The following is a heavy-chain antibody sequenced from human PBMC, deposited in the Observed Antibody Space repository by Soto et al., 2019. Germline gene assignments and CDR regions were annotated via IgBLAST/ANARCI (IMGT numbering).Heavy chain of an antibody. V-gene: IGHV3-21*01. Sequence: NAGGSLRLSCAASGFTFSSYSMNWVRQAPGKGLEWVSSISSSSSYIYYADSVKGRFTISRDNAKNSLYLQMNSLRAEDTAVYYCARLSPPVTTYIDYWGQGTLVTVSS. CDR3: ARLSPPVTTYIDY. CDR2: ISSSSSYI. J-gene: IGHJ4*02. CDR1: GFTFSSYS. D-gene: IGHD4-17*01.